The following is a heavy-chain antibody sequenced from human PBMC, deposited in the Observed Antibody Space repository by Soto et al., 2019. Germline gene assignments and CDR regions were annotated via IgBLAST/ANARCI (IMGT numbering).Heavy chain of an antibody. V-gene: IGHV4-34*01. CDR2: INHSGST. D-gene: IGHD3-10*01. J-gene: IGHJ5*02. CDR1: GGSFSGYY. CDR3: ARFAMVRGVPAINWFDP. Sequence: SETLSLTCAVYGGSFSGYYWSWIRQPPGKGLEWIGEINHSGSTNYNPSLKSRVTISVDTSKNQFSLKLSSVTAADTAVYYCARFAMVRGVPAINWFDPWGQGTLVTVSS.